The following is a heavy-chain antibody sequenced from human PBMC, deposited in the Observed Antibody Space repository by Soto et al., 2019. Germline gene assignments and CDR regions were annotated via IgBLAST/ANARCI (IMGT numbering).Heavy chain of an antibody. CDR1: GGSFSGYY. CDR3: ARGRGSGWDVSNWFDP. CDR2: INHSGST. Sequence: PSETLSLTCAVYGGSFSGYYWSWIRQPPGKGLEWIGEINHSGSTNDNPSLKSRVTISVDTSKNQFSLKLSSVTAADTAVYYCARGRGSGWDVSNWFDPWGQGTLVTVSS. J-gene: IGHJ5*02. V-gene: IGHV4-34*01. D-gene: IGHD6-19*01.